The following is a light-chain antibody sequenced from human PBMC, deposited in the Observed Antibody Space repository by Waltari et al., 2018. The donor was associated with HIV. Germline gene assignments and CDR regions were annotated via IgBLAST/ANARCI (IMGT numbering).Light chain of an antibody. J-gene: IGLJ1*01. CDR2: GVS. CDR1: SSYISAYNS. V-gene: IGLV2-14*03. CDR3: ISYTTTATLV. Sequence: QSALPQPASVSGSPGQSITIFCIGTSSYISAYNSVAWYQQHPGKAPKLIVYGVSNRPSDVSARFSGSKSGNTASLTISGLQDDDESDYYCISYTTTATLVFGTGTKVTVL.